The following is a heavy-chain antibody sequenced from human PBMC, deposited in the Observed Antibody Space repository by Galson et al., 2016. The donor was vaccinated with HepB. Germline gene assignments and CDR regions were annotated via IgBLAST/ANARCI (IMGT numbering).Heavy chain of an antibody. D-gene: IGHD3-3*01. CDR3: ARLALYYDFWSAEVGVRNDF. CDR2: IDPSDSYT. Sequence: QSGAEVKKPGESLRISCKGSGYTFSSYWITWVRQMPGKGLEWMGRIDPSDSYTVYSPSFQGHVTLSVDKSITTAYLQWSGLKASDTAMYYCARLALYYDFWSAEVGVRNDFWGQGTLVTVSS. CDR1: GYTFSSYW. J-gene: IGHJ4*02. V-gene: IGHV5-10-1*01.